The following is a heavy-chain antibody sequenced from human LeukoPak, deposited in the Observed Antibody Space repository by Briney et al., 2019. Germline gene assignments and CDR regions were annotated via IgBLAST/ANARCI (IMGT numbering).Heavy chain of an antibody. J-gene: IGHJ4*02. CDR1: GDSIIISGYY. CDR3: ARVASPRGYSYVDY. CDR2: IYTSGST. V-gene: IGHV4-61*02. Sequence: SETLSLTCTVSGDSIIISGYYWGWIRQPAGKGLEWIGRIYTSGSTNYNPSLKSRVTISEDTSKNQFSLELTSVTAADTAVYYCARVASPRGYSYVDYWGQGTLVTVSS. D-gene: IGHD5-18*01.